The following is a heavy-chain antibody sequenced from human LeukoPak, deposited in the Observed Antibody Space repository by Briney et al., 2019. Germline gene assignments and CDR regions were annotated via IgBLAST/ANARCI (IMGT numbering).Heavy chain of an antibody. V-gene: IGHV3-23*01. J-gene: IGHJ5*02. CDR1: GFTFSSYG. D-gene: IGHD2-21*01. CDR2: ISGSGGST. Sequence: GGSLRLSCAASGFTFSSYGMSWVRQAPGKGLEWVSAISGSGGSTYYADSVKGRFTISRDNSKNTLYLQMNSLRAEDTAVYYCAKGGILWGIYWFDPWGQGTLVTVSS. CDR3: AKGGILWGIYWFDP.